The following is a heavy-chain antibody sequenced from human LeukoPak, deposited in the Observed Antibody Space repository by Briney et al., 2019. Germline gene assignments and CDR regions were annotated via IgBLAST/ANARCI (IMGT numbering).Heavy chain of an antibody. CDR2: IYYSGST. CDR3: ARHQGYSSGRPFDI. CDR1: GGSISSSSYY. J-gene: IGHJ3*02. V-gene: IGHV4-39*01. D-gene: IGHD6-19*01. Sequence: SSETLSLTCTVSGGSISSSSYYWGWIRQPPGKGLELVGSIYYSGSTYYNPSLKSRVTISVDTSKNQFSLKLSSVTAADTAVYYCARHQGYSSGRPFDIWGQGTMVTVSS.